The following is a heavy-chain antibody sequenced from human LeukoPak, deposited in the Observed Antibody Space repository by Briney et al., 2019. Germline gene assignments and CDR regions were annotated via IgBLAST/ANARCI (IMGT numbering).Heavy chain of an antibody. Sequence: PGTSLRLSCAASGFTFSSYGMHWVRQAPGKGLEWVAVISYDGSNKYYADSVKGRFTISRDNSKNTLYLQMNSLRAEDTAVYYRAKDPGVQYYYYGMDVWGKGTTVTVSS. CDR3: AKDPGVQYYYYGMDV. D-gene: IGHD3-10*01. V-gene: IGHV3-30*18. CDR2: ISYDGSNK. CDR1: GFTFSSYG. J-gene: IGHJ6*04.